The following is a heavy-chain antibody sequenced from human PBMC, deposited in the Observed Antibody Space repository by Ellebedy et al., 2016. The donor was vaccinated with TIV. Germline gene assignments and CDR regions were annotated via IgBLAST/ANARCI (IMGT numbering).Heavy chain of an antibody. J-gene: IGHJ2*01. CDR1: GFTFDDYL. Sequence: GESLKISCAASGFTFDDYLLHWVRQAPGKGLEWLAAVSYDGYNDYHAESVRGRFTISRDNSQNTLYLQMNSLRPEDTAVYFCARDRRREMVHNWYVDLWGRGTLVTVSS. V-gene: IGHV3-30-3*01. D-gene: IGHD2-8*01. CDR2: VSYDGYND. CDR3: ARDRRREMVHNWYVDL.